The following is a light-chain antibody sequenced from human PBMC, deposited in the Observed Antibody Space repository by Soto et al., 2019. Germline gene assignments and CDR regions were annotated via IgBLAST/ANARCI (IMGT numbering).Light chain of an antibody. Sequence: QSVLTQPASVSGSPGQSITISCTGTSSDVGSYNFVSWCQQHPGKAPKLMIYEVSKRPSGVSNRFSGSKSGNTASLTISGLQAEDKADYYCCSYAGSSTYVFGTGTKVTVL. J-gene: IGLJ1*01. V-gene: IGLV2-23*02. CDR1: SSDVGSYNF. CDR2: EVS. CDR3: CSYAGSSTYV.